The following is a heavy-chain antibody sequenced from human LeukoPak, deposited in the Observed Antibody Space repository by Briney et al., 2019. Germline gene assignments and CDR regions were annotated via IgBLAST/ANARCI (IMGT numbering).Heavy chain of an antibody. Sequence: GGSLRLSCAASGFTFSNYGMHWVRQAPGKGLEWVAFIRYDGSNKYYADSVKGRFTISRDNSENTLFLQMNSLRPEDTAVYYCVADFDYWGQGTLVTVSS. CDR3: VADFDY. CDR1: GFTFSNYG. D-gene: IGHD6-19*01. J-gene: IGHJ4*02. V-gene: IGHV3-30*02. CDR2: IRYDGSNK.